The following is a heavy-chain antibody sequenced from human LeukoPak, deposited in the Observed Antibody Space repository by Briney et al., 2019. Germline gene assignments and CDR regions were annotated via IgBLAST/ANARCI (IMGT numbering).Heavy chain of an antibody. D-gene: IGHD1-26*01. CDR3: ARVVGAPAVYHMDV. V-gene: IGHV1-18*01. CDR2: ISAYNGNT. J-gene: IGHJ6*03. CDR1: GGTFSSYA. Sequence: ASVTVSCKASGGTFSSYAISWVRQAPGQGLEWMGWISAYNGNTNYAQKLQGRVTMTTDTSTSTAYMELRSLRSDDTAVYYCARVVGAPAVYHMDVWGKGTTVTVSS.